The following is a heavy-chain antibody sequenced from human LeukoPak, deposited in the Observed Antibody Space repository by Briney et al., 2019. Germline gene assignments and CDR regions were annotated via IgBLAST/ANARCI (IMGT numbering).Heavy chain of an antibody. V-gene: IGHV3-23*01. Sequence: QPSETLSLTCAVSGGSISSSNWWSWVRQAPGKGLEWVSAISGSGTNTYYADSVKGRFTISRDNSKNTLYLQMNSLRVEDTAVYYCAKSHSPYDSSGLLTSINPKFDYWGQGTLVTVSS. D-gene: IGHD3-22*01. CDR2: ISGSGTNT. J-gene: IGHJ4*02. CDR3: AKSHSPYDSSGLLTSINPKFDY. CDR1: GGSISSSN.